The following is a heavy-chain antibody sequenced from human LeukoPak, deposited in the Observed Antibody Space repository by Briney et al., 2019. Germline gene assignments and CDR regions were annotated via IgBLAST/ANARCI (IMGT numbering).Heavy chain of an antibody. J-gene: IGHJ4*02. CDR1: GGSINSYY. CDR2: IYYTGST. CDR3: ARGGITTAKKNLDY. D-gene: IGHD6-13*01. Sequence: SETLSLTCTVSGGSINSYYWSWIRQPPGKELECIGYIYYTGSTNYNPSLKSRVTISVDTSKNQFSLKLSSVTAADTAVYYCARGGITTAKKNLDYWGQGTLVTVSS. V-gene: IGHV4-59*01.